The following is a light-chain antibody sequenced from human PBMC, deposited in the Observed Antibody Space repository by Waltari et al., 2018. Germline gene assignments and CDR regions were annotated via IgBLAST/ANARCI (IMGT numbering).Light chain of an antibody. CDR1: KSVSSSY. Sequence: EIVLTQSPGTLSLSPGERATLPCRASKSVSSSYLAWYQQKPGQAPRLLIYGSSSRATGIPDRFSGSGSGTDFTLTISRLEPEDSAVYYCQQYGSSPPLTFGGGSKVEIK. CDR3: QQYGSSPPLT. V-gene: IGKV3-20*01. J-gene: IGKJ4*01. CDR2: GSS.